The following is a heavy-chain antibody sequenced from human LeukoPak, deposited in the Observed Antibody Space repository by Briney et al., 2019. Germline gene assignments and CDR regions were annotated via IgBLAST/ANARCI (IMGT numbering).Heavy chain of an antibody. Sequence: YPGGSLRLSCAASGFTVSSNYMSWVRQAPGKGLEWVSVIYSGGSTYHADSVKGRFTISRDNSKNTLYLQMNSLRAEDTAVYYCARDYYDSSGYYNYWGQGTLVTVSS. D-gene: IGHD3-22*01. V-gene: IGHV3-66*01. CDR1: GFTVSSNY. CDR3: ARDYYDSSGYYNY. J-gene: IGHJ4*02. CDR2: IYSGGST.